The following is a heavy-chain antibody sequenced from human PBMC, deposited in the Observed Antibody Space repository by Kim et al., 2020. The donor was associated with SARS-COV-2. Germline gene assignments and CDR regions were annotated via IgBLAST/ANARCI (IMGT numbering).Heavy chain of an antibody. D-gene: IGHD3-9*01. Sequence: GGSLRLSCAASGFTFDDYAMHWVRQAPGKGLEWVSGVSWNSCTIGYADSVKGRFTISRDNAKNSLYLQMNSLRAEDTALYYCAKFGHPTPSYYDILTGIYYGMDVWGQGTTVTVSS. CDR1: GFTFDDYA. CDR2: VSWNSCTI. CDR3: AKFGHPTPSYYDILTGIYYGMDV. J-gene: IGHJ6*02. V-gene: IGHV3-9*01.